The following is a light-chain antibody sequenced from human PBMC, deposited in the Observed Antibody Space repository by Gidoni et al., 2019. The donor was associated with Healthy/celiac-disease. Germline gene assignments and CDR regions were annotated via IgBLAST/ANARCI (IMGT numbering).Light chain of an antibody. CDR3: VLYMGSGIWV. CDR1: SGSVSTSYY. CDR2: STN. V-gene: IGLV8-61*01. Sequence: QTVVTQEPSFSVSPGGTVTSTCGFSSGSVSTSYYHSWYQQTPGQAPRTLIYSTNTRSSGVPDRFSGSILGNKAALTITGAQADDESDYYCVLYMGSGIWVFGGGTKLTVL. J-gene: IGLJ3*02.